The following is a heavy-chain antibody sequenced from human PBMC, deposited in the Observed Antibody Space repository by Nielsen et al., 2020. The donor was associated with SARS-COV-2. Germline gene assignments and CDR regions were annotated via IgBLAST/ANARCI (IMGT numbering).Heavy chain of an antibody. Sequence: GGSLRLSCAASGFNFSGHAIHWVRQAPGKGLEWVAVISYDGSNKYYADSVKGRFTVSRDNSKNTLYLQMNSLRDDDTALYYCARSMGLHGMDVWGQGTTVTVSS. D-gene: IGHD3-16*01. CDR1: GFNFSGHA. CDR3: ARSMGLHGMDV. J-gene: IGHJ6*02. V-gene: IGHV3-30*04. CDR2: ISYDGSNK.